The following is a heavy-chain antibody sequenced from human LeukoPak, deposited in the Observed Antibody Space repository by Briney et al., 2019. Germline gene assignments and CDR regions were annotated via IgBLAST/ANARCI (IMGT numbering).Heavy chain of an antibody. Sequence: GASVKVSCKASGYTLTKYAMHWVRQAPGQRLEWMGWINAGNGNTKYSQKLQGRVTITRDTSASTAYMELSRLRSEDTAVYYCARSRGQVGPTCYYGMDVWGQGTTVTVSS. J-gene: IGHJ6*02. V-gene: IGHV1-3*01. CDR2: INAGNGNT. CDR1: GYTLTKYA. CDR3: ARSRGQVGPTCYYGMDV. D-gene: IGHD1-26*01.